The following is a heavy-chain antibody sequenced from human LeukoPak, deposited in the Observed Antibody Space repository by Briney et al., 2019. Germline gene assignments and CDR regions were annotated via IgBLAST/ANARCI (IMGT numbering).Heavy chain of an antibody. CDR3: ARDRGYCTDTTCYPGADYGMDV. CDR1: GFTFNTYE. V-gene: IGHV3-48*03. CDR2: ISDSGLAK. Sequence: PGGSLRLPCAASGFTFNTYEMNWVRQAPGKGLEWLSYISDSGLAKYYADSVEGRFTISRDNAKSSLYLQMNSLRVEDTAIYYCARDRGYCTDTTCYPGADYGMDVWGQGTTVTVSS. D-gene: IGHD2-8*02. J-gene: IGHJ6*02.